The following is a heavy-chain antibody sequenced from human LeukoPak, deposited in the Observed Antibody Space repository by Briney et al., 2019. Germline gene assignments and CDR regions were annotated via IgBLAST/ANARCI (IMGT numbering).Heavy chain of an antibody. CDR3: ARHLVNYYDSSGYYYYYGMDV. J-gene: IGHJ6*02. D-gene: IGHD3-22*01. Sequence: SETLSLTCTVSGGSISSYYWSWIRQPPGKGLEWIGFIYYSGSTNYSPSLKSRVTISVDTSKNQFSLKLSSVTAADTAVYYCARHLVNYYDSSGYYYYYGMDVWGQGTTVTVSS. V-gene: IGHV4-59*08. CDR1: GGSISSYY. CDR2: IYYSGST.